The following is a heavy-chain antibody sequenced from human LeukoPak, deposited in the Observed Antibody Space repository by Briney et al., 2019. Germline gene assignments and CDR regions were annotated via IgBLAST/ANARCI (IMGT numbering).Heavy chain of an antibody. J-gene: IGHJ4*02. Sequence: PSETLSLTCAVSGGSISSGGYSWSWVRQAPGKGLEWVSDISGIGDNTYYADSVKGRFTISRDNSNNTLYLQMHSLRAEDTALYYCAKARSGFVYGDFDYWGQGTLVTVSS. CDR3: AKARSGFVYGDFDY. CDR2: ISGIGDNT. D-gene: IGHD4-17*01. CDR1: GGSISSGGYS. V-gene: IGHV3-23*01.